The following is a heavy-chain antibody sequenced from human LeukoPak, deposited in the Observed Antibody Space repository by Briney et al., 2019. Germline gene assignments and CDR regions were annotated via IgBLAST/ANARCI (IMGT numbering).Heavy chain of an antibody. J-gene: IGHJ4*02. V-gene: IGHV4-59*01. CDR1: GGSFSGYY. D-gene: IGHD3-22*01. CDR2: IYYSGST. CDR3: AREADSSGYDY. Sequence: SETLSLTCAVYGGSFSGYYWSWIRQPPGKGLEWIGYIYYSGSTNYNPSLKSRVTISVDTSKNQFSLKLSSVTAADTAVYYCAREADSSGYDYWGQGTLVTVSS.